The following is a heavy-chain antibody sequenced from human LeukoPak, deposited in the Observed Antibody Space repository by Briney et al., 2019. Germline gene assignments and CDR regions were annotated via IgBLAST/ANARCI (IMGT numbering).Heavy chain of an antibody. D-gene: IGHD4-17*01. J-gene: IGHJ4*02. CDR3: ARGVTTDVY. CDR2: IYSGEST. V-gene: IGHV3-66*01. CDR1: GFTVNSKY. Sequence: PGGSLRLSCIASGFTVNSKYMSWVRQAPGKGLEWVSLIYSGESTYYADSVKGRFIISRDNSQNTLYLQMNSLRAEGTAVYYCARGVTTDVYWGQGTLVTVSS.